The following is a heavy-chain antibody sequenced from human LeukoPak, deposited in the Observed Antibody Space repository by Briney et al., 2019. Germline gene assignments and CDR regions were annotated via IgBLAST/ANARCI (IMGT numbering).Heavy chain of an antibody. Sequence: PSETLSLTCAVYGGSFSGYYWSWIRQPPGKGLEWIGEINHSGSTNYNPSLKSRVTISVDTSKNQFSLKLSSVTAADTAVYYCARKVSPVVAAAGPPIDETYYFAYWGQGPLVPVP. CDR1: GGSFSGYY. V-gene: IGHV4-34*01. J-gene: IGHJ4*02. CDR2: INHSGST. D-gene: IGHD6-13*01. CDR3: ARKVSPVVAAAGPPIDETYYFAY.